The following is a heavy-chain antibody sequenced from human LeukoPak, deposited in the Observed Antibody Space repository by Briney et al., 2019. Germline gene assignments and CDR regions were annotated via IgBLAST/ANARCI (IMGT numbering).Heavy chain of an antibody. D-gene: IGHD2-21*01. J-gene: IGHJ6*02. CDR1: GGSISSYY. CDR3: ARYSPPSPDYYYYYGMDV. Sequence: SETLSLTCTVSGGSISSYYWSWIRQPPGKGLEWIGYIYYSGSTNYNPSLKGRVTISVDTSKNQFSLKLSSVTAADTAVYYCARYSPPSPDYYYYYGMDVWGQGTTVTVSS. V-gene: IGHV4-59*01. CDR2: IYYSGST.